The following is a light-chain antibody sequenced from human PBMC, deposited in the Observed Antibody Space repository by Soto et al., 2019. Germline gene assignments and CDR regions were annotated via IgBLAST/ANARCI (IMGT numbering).Light chain of an antibody. CDR1: QSVTNNY. CDR3: QQYSRAPLT. J-gene: IGKJ1*01. CDR2: GAS. V-gene: IGKV3-20*01. Sequence: EIVLTHSPGTLSLSPGERATLSCRASQSVTNNYLAWYQLKPGQAPRLVIYGASNRATGIPDRFSASGSGTDFTLTISGLEPEDFAVYSCQQYSRAPLTFGQGTKVDIK.